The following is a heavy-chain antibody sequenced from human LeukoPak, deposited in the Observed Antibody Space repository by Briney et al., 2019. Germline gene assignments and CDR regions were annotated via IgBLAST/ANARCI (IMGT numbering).Heavy chain of an antibody. CDR1: GGSISNYF. CDR2: IYYKGGT. D-gene: IGHD5-18*01. CDR3: ARDGYTFGYGAFDI. Sequence: PSETLSLTCTVPGGSISNYFWGWIRQPPGKGLEWNGYIYYKGGTTYNPALKSRVTISVDTSKKQFSLKLTSVTAADTAVYYCARDGYTFGYGAFDIWGQGTMVTVSS. J-gene: IGHJ3*02. V-gene: IGHV4-59*01.